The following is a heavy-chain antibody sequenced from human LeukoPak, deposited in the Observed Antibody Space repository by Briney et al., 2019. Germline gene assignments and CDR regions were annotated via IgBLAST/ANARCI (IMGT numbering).Heavy chain of an antibody. CDR2: INHSGST. D-gene: IGHD2/OR15-2a*01. J-gene: IGHJ6*03. Sequence: RPSETLSLTCVVYGGSFSDYSWSWIRQPPGKGLEWIGEINHSGSTNYNPSLKSRVTISLDTSKNWFSLKLNSVTAADTAVYYCARVSDSTYMDVWGKGTTVTVSS. V-gene: IGHV4-34*01. CDR1: GGSFSDYS. CDR3: ARVSDSTYMDV.